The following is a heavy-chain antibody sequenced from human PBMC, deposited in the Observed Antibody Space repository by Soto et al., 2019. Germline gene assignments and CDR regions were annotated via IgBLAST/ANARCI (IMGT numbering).Heavy chain of an antibody. CDR1: GCAVISYS. Sequence: HWCCVRMTGVEAGCAVISYSMNVVRKDPGKGLEWVSSISSSSSYIYYADSVKGRFTISRDNAKNSLYLQMNSLRAEDTAVYYCARDLVLLWFELRYYYGMDVWGQGTTVTVSS. CDR2: ISSSSSYI. V-gene: IGHV3-21*01. CDR3: ARDLVLLWFELRYYYGMDV. J-gene: IGHJ6*02. D-gene: IGHD3-10*01.